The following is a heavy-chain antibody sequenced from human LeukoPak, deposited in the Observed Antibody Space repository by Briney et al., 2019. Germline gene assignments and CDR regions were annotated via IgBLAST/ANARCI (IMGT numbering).Heavy chain of an antibody. V-gene: IGHV3-30*02. Sequence: GGSLRLSCAATGFTFGNYAMYWVRQAPGKGLEWVAFTTYDEGDKYYADSVKGRFTISRDNSKNTLYLQMYSLRVEDTAVYYCANDRAHAWSPYYWGQGALVTVSS. CDR2: TTYDEGDK. D-gene: IGHD3-3*01. CDR1: GFTFGNYA. CDR3: ANDRAHAWSPYY. J-gene: IGHJ4*02.